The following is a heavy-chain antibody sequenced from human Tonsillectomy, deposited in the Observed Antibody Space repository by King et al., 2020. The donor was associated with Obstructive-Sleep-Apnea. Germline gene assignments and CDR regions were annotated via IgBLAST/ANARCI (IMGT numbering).Heavy chain of an antibody. V-gene: IGHV3-23*04. Sequence: VQLVESGGGLVQPGGSLRLSSAASGFTFSSYAMSWVRQAPGKGLEWVSAISGSGGSTYYAASVKGRFTISGDNSKTTLYLQMNSLRAEDTAVYYCAKDLGIVGASRGFDYWGQGTLVTVSS. D-gene: IGHD1-26*01. CDR2: ISGSGGST. CDR1: GFTFSSYA. J-gene: IGHJ4*02. CDR3: AKDLGIVGASRGFDY.